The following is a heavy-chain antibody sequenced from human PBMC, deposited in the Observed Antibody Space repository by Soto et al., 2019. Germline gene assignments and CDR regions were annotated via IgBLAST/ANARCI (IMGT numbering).Heavy chain of an antibody. CDR3: ASEVLRYFDWLLLPYCCFGKDV. D-gene: IGHD3-9*01. CDR1: GFTFSSYA. J-gene: IGHJ6*02. V-gene: IGHV3-23*01. Sequence: PGGSLRLSCAASGFTFSSYAMSWVRQAQRKGLEWVSAISGSGGRTYYADSVKGRFTKVRDNSKNTLYLQMNSLRAEDTAVYYCASEVLRYFDWLLLPYCCFGKDVWGQGTTVTVSS. CDR2: ISGSGGRT.